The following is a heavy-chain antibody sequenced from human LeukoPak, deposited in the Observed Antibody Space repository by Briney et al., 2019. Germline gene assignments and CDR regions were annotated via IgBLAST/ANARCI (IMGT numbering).Heavy chain of an antibody. D-gene: IGHD3-10*01. CDR2: IRGSDGST. Sequence: GGSLSLSCAAPGFPFSTYAMSWVRQAPGKGLEWVSSIRGSDGSTYYADSVKGRFTISRDNSKNTLYLQMNSLRAEDTAAYYCAKDLSDGSGSYFYYYYGMDVWGQGTTVTVSS. CDR3: AKDLSDGSGSYFYYYYGMDV. CDR1: GFPFSTYA. J-gene: IGHJ6*02. V-gene: IGHV3-23*01.